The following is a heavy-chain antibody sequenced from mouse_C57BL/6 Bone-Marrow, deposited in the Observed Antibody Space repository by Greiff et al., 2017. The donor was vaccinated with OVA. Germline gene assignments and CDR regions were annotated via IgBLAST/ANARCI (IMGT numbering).Heavy chain of an antibody. D-gene: IGHD1-1*01. J-gene: IGHJ2*01. CDR3: ARRSYYGSSYGWYFDY. CDR1: GFTFSDYY. CDR2: ISNGGGST. Sequence: EVKVEESGGGLVQPGGSLKLSCAASGFTFSDYYMYWVRQTPEKRLEWVAYISNGGGSTYYPDTVKGRFTISRDNAKNTLYLQMSRLKSEDTAMYYCARRSYYGSSYGWYFDYWGQGTTLTVSS. V-gene: IGHV5-12*01.